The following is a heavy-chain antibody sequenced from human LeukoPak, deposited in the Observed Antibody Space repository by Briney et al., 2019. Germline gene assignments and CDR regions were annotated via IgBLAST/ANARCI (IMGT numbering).Heavy chain of an antibody. D-gene: IGHD6-19*01. Sequence: GGSLRLSCAASGFTFSSYSMNWVRQAPGKGLEWVSSISSSSSSYIYYADSVKGRFTISRDNAKNSLYLQMNSLRAEDTAVYYCAREWGIAVIDYWGQGTLVTVSS. CDR3: AREWGIAVIDY. J-gene: IGHJ4*02. V-gene: IGHV3-21*01. CDR2: ISSSSSSYI. CDR1: GFTFSSYS.